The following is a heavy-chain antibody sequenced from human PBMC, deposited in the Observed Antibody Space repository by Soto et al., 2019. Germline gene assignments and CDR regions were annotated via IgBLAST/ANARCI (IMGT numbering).Heavy chain of an antibody. J-gene: IGHJ3*02. D-gene: IGHD2-15*01. V-gene: IGHV3-30-3*01. CDR3: AREMGYCSGGSCYRRAFDI. Sequence: QVQLVESGGGVVQPGRSLRLSCAASGFTFSSYAMHWVRQAPGKGLEWVAVISYDGSNKYYADSVKGRFTISRDNSKNTLYLQMNSLRAEDTAVYYCAREMGYCSGGSCYRRAFDIWGQGTMVTVSS. CDR1: GFTFSSYA. CDR2: ISYDGSNK.